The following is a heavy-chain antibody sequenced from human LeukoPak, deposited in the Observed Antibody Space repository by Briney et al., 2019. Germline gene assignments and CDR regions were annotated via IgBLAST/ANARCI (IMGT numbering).Heavy chain of an antibody. V-gene: IGHV3-33*01. J-gene: IGHJ4*02. CDR2: IWYDGSNK. CDR1: GFTFGSYG. D-gene: IGHD3-9*01. Sequence: GGSLRLSCAASGFTFGSYGMHWVRQAPGKGLEWVAVIWYDGSNKYYADSVKGRFTISRDNSKNTLYLQMNSLRAEDTAVYYCARDHHGPRRYFDWLRPGDYWGQGTLVTVSS. CDR3: ARDHHGPRRYFDWLRPGDY.